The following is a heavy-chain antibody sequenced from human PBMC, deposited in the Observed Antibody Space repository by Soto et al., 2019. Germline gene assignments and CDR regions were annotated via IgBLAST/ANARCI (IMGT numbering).Heavy chain of an antibody. CDR1: GGSISSGDYY. V-gene: IGHV4-30-4*01. J-gene: IGHJ3*02. CDR2: IYYSGST. D-gene: IGHD3-10*01. CDR3: ARVPRESTLLWFGEGDAFDI. Sequence: PSETLSLTCTVSGGSISSGDYYWSWIRQPPGKGLDWIGYIYYSGSTYYNPSLKSRVTISVDTSKNQFSLKLSSVTAADTAVYYCARVPRESTLLWFGEGDAFDIWGQGTMVTVSS.